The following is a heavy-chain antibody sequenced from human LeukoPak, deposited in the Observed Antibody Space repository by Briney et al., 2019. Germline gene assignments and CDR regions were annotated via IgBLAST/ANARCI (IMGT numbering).Heavy chain of an antibody. CDR2: IKRKTDGGTT. Sequence: GGSLRLSCAASGLSFSNVWMSWVRQAPGKGLEWVGRIKRKTDGGTTDYAAPVKGRFTISRDDSKNTLYVQMDSLKTEDTAVYYCITEGFVVGITIGAYWGQGSLVTVSS. D-gene: IGHD5-12*01. J-gene: IGHJ4*02. V-gene: IGHV3-15*01. CDR1: GLSFSNVW. CDR3: ITEGFVVGITIGAY.